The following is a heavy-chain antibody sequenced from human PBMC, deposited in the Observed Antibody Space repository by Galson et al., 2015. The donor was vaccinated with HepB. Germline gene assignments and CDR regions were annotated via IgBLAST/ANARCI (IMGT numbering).Heavy chain of an antibody. CDR3: ARRWVSSGYLYYSDY. CDR2: ISSSSSYI. J-gene: IGHJ4*02. Sequence: SLRLSCAASGFTFSSYSMNWVRQAPGKGLEWVSSISSSSSYIYYADSVKGRFTISRDNAKNSLYLQMNSLRAEDTAVYHCARRWVSSGYLYYSDYWGQGTLVTVSS. CDR1: GFTFSSYS. D-gene: IGHD3-22*01. V-gene: IGHV3-21*01.